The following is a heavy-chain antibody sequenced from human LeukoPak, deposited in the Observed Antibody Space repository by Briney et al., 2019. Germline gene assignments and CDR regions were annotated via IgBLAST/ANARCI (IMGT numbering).Heavy chain of an antibody. J-gene: IGHJ4*02. CDR3: ASSVGSTDY. D-gene: IGHD1-26*01. V-gene: IGHV4-34*01. Sequence: SETLSLTCAVYGETLSKYYWTWIRQSPGMGLEWIGEINHRGSTNLNPSLKSRVTLSVDTSKHQFSLKLTSVTAADAAVYYCASSVGSTDYWGQGTLVTVSS. CDR1: GETLSKYY. CDR2: INHRGST.